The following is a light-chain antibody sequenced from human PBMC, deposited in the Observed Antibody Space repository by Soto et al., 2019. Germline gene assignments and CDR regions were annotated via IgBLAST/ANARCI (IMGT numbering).Light chain of an antibody. Sequence: DIQMTQSPSSLSASVGDRVTITCQASQDISNRLNWYQQKPGKAPKLLINDASNLEAGVPSRFSGSGSGTDFTFTISSLQPEDMATYYCQQYVNLVTFGGGTMLEIK. CDR2: DAS. J-gene: IGKJ4*01. CDR1: QDISNR. CDR3: QQYVNLVT. V-gene: IGKV1-33*01.